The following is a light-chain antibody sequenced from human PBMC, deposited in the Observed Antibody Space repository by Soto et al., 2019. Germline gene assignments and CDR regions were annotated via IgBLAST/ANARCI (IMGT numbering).Light chain of an antibody. CDR3: SSYAGSTSSV. J-gene: IGLJ1*01. V-gene: IGLV2-8*01. CDR1: SSDVGGYNY. Sequence: QSALTQPPSASGSPGQSVTISCTGTSSDVGGYNYVSWYQQYPGKAPKLMIYEVSKRPSGVPDRFSGSKSGNTSSLTVSGLQAEDEADYYCSSYAGSTSSVFGTGTKVTVL. CDR2: EVS.